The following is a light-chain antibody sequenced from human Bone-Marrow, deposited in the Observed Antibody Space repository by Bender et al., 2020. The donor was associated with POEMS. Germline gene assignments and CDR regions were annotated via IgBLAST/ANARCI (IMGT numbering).Light chain of an antibody. CDR1: DITSKD. Sequence: SYVLTQPPSVSVAPGQTARITCGGNDITSKDVHWYQQKPDQAPVLVVYDDNDRPSGIPGRLSGSNSGNTATLTISRVEAGDEADYYCQVWDSSSDSYVFGSGTKVTVL. CDR2: DDN. V-gene: IGLV3-21*02. J-gene: IGLJ1*01. CDR3: QVWDSSSDSYV.